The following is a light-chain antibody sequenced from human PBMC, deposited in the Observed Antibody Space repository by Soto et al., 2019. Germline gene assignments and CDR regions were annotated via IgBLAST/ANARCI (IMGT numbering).Light chain of an antibody. Sequence: IVMTQSSATLTVCPGERATLSCRASQSVSSNFAWYQQKPGQAPRLLIYGASTRATGIPARFSGSGSGTEFTLTISSLQSEDFAVYYCQQYNNWPYTFGQGTKLEIK. CDR3: QQYNNWPYT. V-gene: IGKV3-15*01. CDR2: GAS. J-gene: IGKJ2*01. CDR1: QSVSSN.